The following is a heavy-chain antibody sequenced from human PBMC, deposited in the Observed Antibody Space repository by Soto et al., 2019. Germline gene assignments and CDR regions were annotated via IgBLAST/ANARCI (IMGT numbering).Heavy chain of an antibody. CDR2: IFSNDEK. D-gene: IGHD3-22*01. CDR1: GFSLSNARMG. Sequence: SGPTLVNPTETLTLTCTVSGFSLSNARMGVSWIRQPPGKALEWLAHIFSNDEKSYSTSLKSRLTISKDTSKSQVVLTMTNMDPVDTATYYCARIRIVVVSNYYYYYGMDVWGQGTTVTVSS. V-gene: IGHV2-26*01. CDR3: ARIRIVVVSNYYYYYGMDV. J-gene: IGHJ6*02.